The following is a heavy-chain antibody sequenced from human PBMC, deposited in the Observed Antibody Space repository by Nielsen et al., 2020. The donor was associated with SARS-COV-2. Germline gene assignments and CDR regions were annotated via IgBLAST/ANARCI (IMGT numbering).Heavy chain of an antibody. V-gene: IGHV4-39*07. CDR2: IYYSGST. CDR3: ARGGSGGGGTPPYAFDI. Sequence: SETLSLTCTVSGGSISSSSYYWGWIRQPPGKGLEWIGSIYYSGSTYYNPSLKSRVTISVDTSKNQFSLKLSSVTAADTAVYYCARGGSGGGGTPPYAFDIWGQGTMVTVSS. D-gene: IGHD2-15*01. CDR1: GGSISSSSYY. J-gene: IGHJ3*02.